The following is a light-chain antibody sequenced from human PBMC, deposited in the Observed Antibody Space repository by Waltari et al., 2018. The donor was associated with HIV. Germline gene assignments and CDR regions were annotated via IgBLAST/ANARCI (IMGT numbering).Light chain of an antibody. V-gene: IGLV1-51*01. CDR1: SYKVGYNY. Sequence: QSVLTQPPSVSEAPGKKVTISCSGSSYKVGYNYVTGYQQLPGTASKLIIYDNNKRPAVIPVLFSGSRSGTSATLGITGLQTGDEAVYYCGTWDSSLSVWVFGGVTKLTVL. CDR3: GTWDSSLSVWV. CDR2: DNN. J-gene: IGLJ3*02.